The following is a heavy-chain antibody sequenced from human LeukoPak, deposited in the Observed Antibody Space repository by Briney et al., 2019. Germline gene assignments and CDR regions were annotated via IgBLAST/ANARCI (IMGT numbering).Heavy chain of an antibody. CDR1: GGTFSSYA. CDR3: AANECEILQYEYAFDI. D-gene: IGHD4-11*01. CDR2: IIPILGIA. J-gene: IGHJ3*02. V-gene: IGHV1-69*04. Sequence: SVKVSCKASGGTFSSYAISWVRQAPGQGLEWMGRIIPILGIANYAQKFQGRVTITADKSTSTAYMELSSLRSEDTAVYYCAANECEILQYEYAFDIWGQGTMVTVSS.